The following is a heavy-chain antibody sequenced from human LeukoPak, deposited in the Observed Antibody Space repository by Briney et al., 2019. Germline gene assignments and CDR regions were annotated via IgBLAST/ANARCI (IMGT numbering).Heavy chain of an antibody. CDR2: IYTSGST. J-gene: IGHJ4*02. D-gene: IGHD6-19*01. CDR1: GGSISSYY. Sequence: SETLSLTCTVSGGSISSYYWSWIRQPAGKGLEWIGRIYTSGSTNYNPSLKSRVTMSVDTSKNQFSLKLSSVTAADTAVYYCARDHYSSGWYYLDYWGQGTLVTVSS. CDR3: ARDHYSSGWYYLDY. V-gene: IGHV4-4*07.